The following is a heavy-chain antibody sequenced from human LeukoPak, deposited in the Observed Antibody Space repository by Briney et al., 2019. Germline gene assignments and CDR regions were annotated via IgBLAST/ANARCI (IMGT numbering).Heavy chain of an antibody. Sequence: ASVKVSCKASGYTFTSYYMHWVRQAPGQGLEWMGIINSSDGSTSYAQKFQGRVTITRDMSTSTAYMELSSLRSEDTAVYYCAAGSENNYYGSGSYPDDAFDIWGQGTMVTVSS. CDR2: INSSDGST. CDR1: GYTFTSYY. CDR3: AAGSENNYYGSGSYPDDAFDI. D-gene: IGHD3-10*01. J-gene: IGHJ3*02. V-gene: IGHV1-46*01.